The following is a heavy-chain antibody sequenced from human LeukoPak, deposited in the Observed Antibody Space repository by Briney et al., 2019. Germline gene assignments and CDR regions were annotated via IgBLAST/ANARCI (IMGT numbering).Heavy chain of an antibody. CDR1: GFTFSSYA. CDR2: ISGSGGST. CDR3: AKDRQYDFWSGFIYFDY. V-gene: IGHV3-23*01. J-gene: IGHJ4*02. Sequence: GSLRLSCAASGFTFSSYAMSWVRQAPGKGLEWVSAISGSGGSTYNADSVKGRFTISRDNSKNTLYLQMNSLRAEDTAVYYCAKDRQYDFWSGFIYFDYWGQGTLVTVSS. D-gene: IGHD3-3*01.